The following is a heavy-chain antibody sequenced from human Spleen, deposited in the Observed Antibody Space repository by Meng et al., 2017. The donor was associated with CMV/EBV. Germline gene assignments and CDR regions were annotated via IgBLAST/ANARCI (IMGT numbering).Heavy chain of an antibody. Sequence: GESLKISCAASGFTFSNYAMSWIRQAPGKGLEWVSGISGSGHSPYYIDSVRGRFTISRDNSKNTLFLVMNSLRAEDTAVYYCAKVPLLNFETQGYWGQGTLVTVSS. CDR2: ISGSGHSP. V-gene: IGHV3-23*01. J-gene: IGHJ4*02. D-gene: IGHD3-9*01. CDR1: GFTFSNYA. CDR3: AKVPLLNFETQGY.